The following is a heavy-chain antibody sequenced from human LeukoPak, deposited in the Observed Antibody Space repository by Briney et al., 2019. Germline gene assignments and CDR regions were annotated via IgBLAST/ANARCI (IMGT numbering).Heavy chain of an antibody. CDR2: IKQDGSAK. Sequence: PGKSLRLSCAASGFTFSDDYMSWIRQAPGKGLEWVANIKQDGSAKYYVDSLKGRFTISRDNAKNSLYLQMNSLRAEDTAVYYCARDSGYGDYESFDYWGQGTLVTVSS. D-gene: IGHD4-17*01. CDR1: GFTFSDDY. V-gene: IGHV3-7*01. CDR3: ARDSGYGDYESFDY. J-gene: IGHJ4*02.